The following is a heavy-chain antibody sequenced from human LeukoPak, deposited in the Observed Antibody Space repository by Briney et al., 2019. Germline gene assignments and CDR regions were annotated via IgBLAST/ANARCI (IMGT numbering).Heavy chain of an antibody. CDR1: GFTFSSYS. V-gene: IGHV3-21*01. CDR2: ISSSSSYI. Sequence: GSLRLSCAASGFTFSSYSMNWVRQAPGKGLEWVSSISSSSSYIYYADSVKGRFTISRDNAKNSLYLQMNSLRAEDTAVYYCARDLLRLGELSPGDYWGQGTLVTVSS. D-gene: IGHD3-16*02. J-gene: IGHJ4*02. CDR3: ARDLLRLGELSPGDY.